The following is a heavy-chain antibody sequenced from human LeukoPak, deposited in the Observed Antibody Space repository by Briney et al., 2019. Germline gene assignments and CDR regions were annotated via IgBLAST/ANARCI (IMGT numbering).Heavy chain of an antibody. CDR2: FIPIFGTP. D-gene: IGHD6-6*01. CDR1: GGTFSNHA. Sequence: SVKVSCKASGGTFSNHAVSWVRQAPGQGREWMGRFIPIFGTPNYAQKFQGRVTITTDESTSTAYMELSSLRAEDTAVYYCARDTSSSFYWFDPWGQGTLVTVSS. J-gene: IGHJ5*02. V-gene: IGHV1-69*05. CDR3: ARDTSSSFYWFDP.